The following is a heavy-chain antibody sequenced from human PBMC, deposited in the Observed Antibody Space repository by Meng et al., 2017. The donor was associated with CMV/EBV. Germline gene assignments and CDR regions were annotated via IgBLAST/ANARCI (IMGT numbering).Heavy chain of an antibody. CDR3: ARGVRTIQAAEYDY. V-gene: IGHV3-30-3*01. CDR2: ISYDGSNK. CDR1: GFTFSSYA. Sequence: GESLKISCAASGFTFSSYAMHWVRQAPGKGLEWVAVISYDGSNKYYADSVKGRFTISRDNSKNTLDLQMNSLRAEDTAVYYCARGVRTIQAAEYDYWGQGTLVTVSS. J-gene: IGHJ4*02. D-gene: IGHD2-15*01.